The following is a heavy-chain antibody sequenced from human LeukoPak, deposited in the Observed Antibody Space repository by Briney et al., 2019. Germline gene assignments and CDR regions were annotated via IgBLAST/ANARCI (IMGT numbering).Heavy chain of an antibody. D-gene: IGHD2-15*01. J-gene: IGHJ4*02. Sequence: ASVKVSCKASGYTFTGYYMHWVRQAPGQGLEWMGWINPNSGGTNYAQKFQGRVTMTRDTSISTAYMELGTLRSDDTAVYYCARTSGYCNGGSCYLDSWGQGTLVTVSS. V-gene: IGHV1-2*02. CDR2: INPNSGGT. CDR3: ARTSGYCNGGSCYLDS. CDR1: GYTFTGYY.